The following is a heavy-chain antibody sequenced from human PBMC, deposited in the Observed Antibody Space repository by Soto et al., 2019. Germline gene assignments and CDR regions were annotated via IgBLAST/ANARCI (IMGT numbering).Heavy chain of an antibody. J-gene: IGHJ4*02. Sequence: GGSLRLSCAASGFTFSSYAMSWVRQAPGKGLEWVSAISGSGGSTYYADSVKGRFTISRDNSKNTLYLQMNSLRAEDTAVYYCAKDQLGRVPFLEWLFGFFDYWGQGTLVTVSS. CDR1: GFTFSSYA. CDR2: ISGSGGST. CDR3: AKDQLGRVPFLEWLFGFFDY. D-gene: IGHD3-3*01. V-gene: IGHV3-23*01.